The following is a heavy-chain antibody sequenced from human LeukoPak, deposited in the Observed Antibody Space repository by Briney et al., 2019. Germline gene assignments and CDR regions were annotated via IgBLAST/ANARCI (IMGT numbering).Heavy chain of an antibody. CDR1: GGSISSNY. Sequence: SETLSLTCTVSGGSISSNYWSWIRQPPGKGLQWIGYINTSGSTNYNPSLKSRVSISLDTSRNQFSLKLTSVTAADTAVYYCARRGNWGFFDYWGQGILVSVSS. J-gene: IGHJ4*02. V-gene: IGHV4-4*09. D-gene: IGHD7-27*01. CDR2: INTSGST. CDR3: ARRGNWGFFDY.